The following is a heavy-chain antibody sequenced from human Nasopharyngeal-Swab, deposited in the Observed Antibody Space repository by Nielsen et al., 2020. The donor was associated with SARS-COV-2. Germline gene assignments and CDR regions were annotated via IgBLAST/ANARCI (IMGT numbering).Heavy chain of an antibody. D-gene: IGHD2-15*01. Sequence: WIRQPSGKGLEWIGSIYYSGSTYYNPSLKSRVTISVDTSKNQFSLKLSSVTAADTAVYYCARQGTRCSGGSCYWDAFDIWSQGTMVTVSS. V-gene: IGHV4-39*01. CDR3: ARQGTRCSGGSCYWDAFDI. CDR2: IYYSGST. J-gene: IGHJ3*02.